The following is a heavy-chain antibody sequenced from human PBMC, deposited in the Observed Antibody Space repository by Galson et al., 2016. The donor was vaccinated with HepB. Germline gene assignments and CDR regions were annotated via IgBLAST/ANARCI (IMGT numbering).Heavy chain of an antibody. V-gene: IGHV1-46*01. CDR2: IVPSGGGT. Sequence: SVKVSCKESGHSLTRHYLHWVRQAPGQGLEWMGIIVPSGGGTNYAQKFQGRVTMTRDTSTSTVYMELSSLSSEDTAVYYCARATTLTRDDFWDGYKLEWGMDVWGQGTTVTAS. CDR1: GHSLTRHY. J-gene: IGHJ6*02. D-gene: IGHD3-3*01. CDR3: ARATTLTRDDFWDGYKLEWGMDV.